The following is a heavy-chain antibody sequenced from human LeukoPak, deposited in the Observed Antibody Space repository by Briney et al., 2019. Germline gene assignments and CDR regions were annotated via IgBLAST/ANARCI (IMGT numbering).Heavy chain of an antibody. J-gene: IGHJ4*02. Sequence: GASVKVSCKASGYTFTDYYIHWVRQAPGQGLEWMGWINPNSGGTNYAQKFQGRITMTRDTSINTAYMDLSRLRSDDTAVYYCARTRAIAVAPLGYWGQGTLVTVSS. CDR1: GYTFTDYY. CDR3: ARTRAIAVAPLGY. D-gene: IGHD6-19*01. CDR2: INPNSGGT. V-gene: IGHV1-2*02.